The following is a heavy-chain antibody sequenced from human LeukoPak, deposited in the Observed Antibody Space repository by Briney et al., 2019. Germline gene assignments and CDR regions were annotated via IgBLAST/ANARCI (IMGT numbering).Heavy chain of an antibody. D-gene: IGHD3-10*01. CDR2: IRGDGDDT. J-gene: IGHJ4*02. V-gene: IGHV3-74*01. Sequence: GGSLRLSCAASGFTFCSYWMHWVRQPPGKGLVWVSRIRGDGDDTGNADPVKGRFTISRDNAKNTLYLQMNNLRAEDTAVYYCARDLILGSGSLDYWGQGILVTVSS. CDR3: ARDLILGSGSLDY. CDR1: GFTFCSYW.